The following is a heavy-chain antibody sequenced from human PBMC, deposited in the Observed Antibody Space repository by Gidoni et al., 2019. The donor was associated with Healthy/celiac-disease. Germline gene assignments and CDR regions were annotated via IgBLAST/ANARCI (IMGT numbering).Heavy chain of an antibody. V-gene: IGHV3-23*01. CDR3: AKDHSSGWYRYFDY. D-gene: IGHD6-19*01. CDR2: MSGSGGRT. CDR1: GFTFSGYA. J-gene: IGHJ4*02. Sequence: EVQLLESGGGLVQPGGSLRLSSAASGFTFSGYAMSWVRQAPGKGLEWVSAMSGSGGRTYYADSVKGRFTISRDNSKNTLYLQMNSLRAEDTAVYYCAKDHSSGWYRYFDYWGQGTLVTVSS.